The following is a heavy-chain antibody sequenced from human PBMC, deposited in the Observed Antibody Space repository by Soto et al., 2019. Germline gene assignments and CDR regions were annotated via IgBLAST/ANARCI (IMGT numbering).Heavy chain of an antibody. CDR3: ARPKRGYSYSVFDY. J-gene: IGHJ4*02. Sequence: SETLSLTCAVYGGSFSGYYWSWIRQPPGKGLEWIGEINHSGSTNYNPSLKSRVTISVDTSKNQFSLKLSSVTAADTAVYYCARPKRGYSYSVFDYWGQGTLVTVSS. CDR1: GGSFSGYY. D-gene: IGHD5-18*01. V-gene: IGHV4-34*01. CDR2: INHSGST.